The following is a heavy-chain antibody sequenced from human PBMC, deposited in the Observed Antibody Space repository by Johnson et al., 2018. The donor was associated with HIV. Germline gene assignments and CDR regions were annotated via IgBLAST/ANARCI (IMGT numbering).Heavy chain of an antibody. CDR3: ARDSSGYSGCDV. V-gene: IGHV3-72*01. Sequence: VQLVESGGGLVRPGGSLRLSCAASGFTFSDHYMDWVRQAPGKGLEWVGRTRNKANSYTTEYAASVKGRFTISRDDSKNSLYLQMNSLKTEDTAVYYCARDSSGYSGCDVWGQGTMVTVSS. CDR2: TRNKANSYTT. D-gene: IGHD3-22*01. J-gene: IGHJ3*01. CDR1: GFTFSDHY.